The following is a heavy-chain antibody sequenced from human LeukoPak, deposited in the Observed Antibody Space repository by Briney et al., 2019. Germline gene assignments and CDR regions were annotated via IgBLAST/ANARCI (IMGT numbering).Heavy chain of an antibody. CDR3: ASPAKYSDTWYFDY. D-gene: IGHD6-6*01. V-gene: IGHV3-7*01. CDR1: GFTFSSYW. J-gene: IGHJ4*02. Sequence: GGSLRLSCAASGFTFSSYWMSWVRQAPGKGLEWVANIKRDGSEKYYLDSVKGRFTISRDNAKNSLYLQMNSLRAEDTAVYYCASPAKYSDTWYFDYWGQGTLVTDSS. CDR2: IKRDGSEK.